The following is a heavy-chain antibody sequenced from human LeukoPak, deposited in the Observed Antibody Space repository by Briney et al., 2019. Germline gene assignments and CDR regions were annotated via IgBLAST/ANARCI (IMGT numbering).Heavy chain of an antibody. D-gene: IGHD3-10*01. CDR3: ARGGFGELLSEFDY. V-gene: IGHV4-30-4*01. Sequence: PSQTLSLTCTVSGGSISSGDYYWSWIRQPPGKGLEWIGYIYYSGSTYYNPSLKSRVTISLDTSKNQFSLKLSSVTAADTAVYYCARGGFGELLSEFDYWGQGTLVTVSS. CDR2: IYYSGST. J-gene: IGHJ4*02. CDR1: GGSISSGDYY.